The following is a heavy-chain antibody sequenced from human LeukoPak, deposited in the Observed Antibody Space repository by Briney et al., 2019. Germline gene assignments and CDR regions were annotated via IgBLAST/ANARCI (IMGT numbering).Heavy chain of an antibody. J-gene: IGHJ4*02. CDR1: GGSISSGDYY. CDR3: ARGASEAVIDY. CDR2: IYYSGST. D-gene: IGHD2-15*01. Sequence: PSETLSLTCTVSGGSISSGDYYWSWIRQPPGKGPEWIGYIYYSGSTYYNPSLKSRVTISVDTSKNQFSLKLSSVTAADTAVYYCARGASEAVIDYWGQGTLVTVSS. V-gene: IGHV4-30-4*01.